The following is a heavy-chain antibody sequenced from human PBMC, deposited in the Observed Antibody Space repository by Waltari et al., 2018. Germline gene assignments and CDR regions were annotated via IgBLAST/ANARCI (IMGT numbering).Heavy chain of an antibody. CDR3: ARDGSMKPFDY. D-gene: IGHD2-8*01. J-gene: IGHJ4*02. V-gene: IGHV1-2*02. Sequence: QIQLVQSGAEVKTPGASVKVSCKASGYPLIDEYIHWVRQAPGQGLEWMGWVNPKTGVTKYSQKFQGRVTMTRDTSINTGYVELSSLRSDDTAIYFCARDGSMKPFDYWGQGTQVTVSS. CDR2: VNPKTGVT. CDR1: GYPLIDEY.